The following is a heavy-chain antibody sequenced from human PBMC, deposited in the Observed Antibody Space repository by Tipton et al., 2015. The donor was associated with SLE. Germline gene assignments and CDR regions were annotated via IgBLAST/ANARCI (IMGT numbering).Heavy chain of an antibody. J-gene: IGHJ5*02. CDR3: ARDLWTGDFGRFDP. D-gene: IGHD2-21*02. CDR1: GGSISSYY. Sequence: TLSLTCTVSGGSISSYYWSWIRQPAGKGLEWIGRIYTSGSTNYNPSLKSRVSMSVDTSKNQFSLKLSSVTAADTALYYCARDLWTGDFGRFDPWGHGTLVTVSS. V-gene: IGHV4-4*07. CDR2: IYTSGST.